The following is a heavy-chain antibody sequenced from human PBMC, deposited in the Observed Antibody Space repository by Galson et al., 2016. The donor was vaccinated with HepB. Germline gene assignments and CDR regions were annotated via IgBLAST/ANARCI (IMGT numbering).Heavy chain of an antibody. Sequence: SLRLSCAASGFSFNSYDMNWVRQAPGKGLEWVSIISANGEAAYYTDSVQGRFSISRDNSKKMLFLEVRSLRAEDTAVYYRARRAELALARYWYSFGMDVWGHGTTVTVSS. CDR2: ISANGEAA. CDR1: GFSFNSYD. V-gene: IGHV3-23*01. J-gene: IGHJ6*02. D-gene: IGHD1-1*01. CDR3: ARRAELALARYWYSFGMDV.